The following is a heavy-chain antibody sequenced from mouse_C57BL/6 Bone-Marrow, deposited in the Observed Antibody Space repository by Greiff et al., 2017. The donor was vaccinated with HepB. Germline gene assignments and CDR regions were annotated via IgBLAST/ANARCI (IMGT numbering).Heavy chain of an antibody. J-gene: IGHJ3*01. V-gene: IGHV10-3*01. Sequence: EVQGVESGGGLVQPKGSLKLSCAASGFTFNTYAMHWVRQAPGKGLEWVARIRSKSSNYATYYADSVKDRFTISRDDSQSMLYLQMNNLKTEDTAMYYCVRDRGYDYEEWFAYWGQGTLVTVSA. D-gene: IGHD2-4*01. CDR2: IRSKSSNYAT. CDR1: GFTFNTYA. CDR3: VRDRGYDYEEWFAY.